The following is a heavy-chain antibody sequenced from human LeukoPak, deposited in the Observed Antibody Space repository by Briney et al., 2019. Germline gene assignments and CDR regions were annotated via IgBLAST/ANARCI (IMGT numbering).Heavy chain of an antibody. Sequence: PSETLSLTCTVSGGSISSYYWSWIRQPAGKGLEWIGRIYTSGSTNYNPSLKSRVTMSVDTSKNQFSLKLSSVTAADTAVYYCARESCSGGSCYGKLVDYWGQGTLVTVSS. D-gene: IGHD2-15*01. J-gene: IGHJ4*02. CDR1: GGSISSYY. V-gene: IGHV4-4*07. CDR3: ARESCSGGSCYGKLVDY. CDR2: IYTSGST.